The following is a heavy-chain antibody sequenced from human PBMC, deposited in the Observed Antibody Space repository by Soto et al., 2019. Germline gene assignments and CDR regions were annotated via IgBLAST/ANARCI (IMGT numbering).Heavy chain of an antibody. CDR3: AKGSGPYRPYYFDY. V-gene: IGHV3-30*18. CDR2: ITYDGGNK. Sequence: GGSLRLSCAASGFTFSSYGMHWVRQAPGKGLEWVAAITYDGGNKYYADSVKGRFTISRDNSKNTLYLEMNSLRAEDTAVYYCAKGSGPYRPYYFDYWGQGTLVTVSS. J-gene: IGHJ4*02. D-gene: IGHD3-10*01. CDR1: GFTFSSYG.